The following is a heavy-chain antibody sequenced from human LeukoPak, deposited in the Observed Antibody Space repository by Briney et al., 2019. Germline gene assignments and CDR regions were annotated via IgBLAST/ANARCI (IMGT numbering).Heavy chain of an antibody. CDR2: ISSSGSTI. D-gene: IGHD1-26*01. V-gene: IGHV3-11*01. CDR3: ARGVGATHYYYYGMDV. Sequence: GGSLRLSCAASGFTFSDYYMSWIRQAPGKGLEWVSYISSSGSTIYYADSVKGRFTISRDNAKNSLYLQMNSLRAEDTAVYHCARGVGATHYYYYGMDVWGQGTTVTVSS. CDR1: GFTFSDYY. J-gene: IGHJ6*02.